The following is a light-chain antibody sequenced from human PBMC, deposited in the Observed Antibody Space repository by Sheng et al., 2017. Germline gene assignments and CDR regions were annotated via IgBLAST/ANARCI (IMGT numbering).Light chain of an antibody. CDR1: RSLPTS. CDR3: QQYNNWPPIT. Sequence: EIVLTQSPGTLSLSPGESATLSCRAGRSLPTSSLAWYQQKPGQAPRLLIYGASTRVSGISARFSGSGSGTEFHSRPISSLQSEDFAVYYCQQYNNWPPITFGQGTRLEI. CDR2: GAS. V-gene: IGKV3-15*01. J-gene: IGKJ5*01.